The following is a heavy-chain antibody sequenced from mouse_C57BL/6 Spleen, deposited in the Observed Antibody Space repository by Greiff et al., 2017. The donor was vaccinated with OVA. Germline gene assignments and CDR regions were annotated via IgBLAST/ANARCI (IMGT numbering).Heavy chain of an antibody. V-gene: IGHV5-6*02. D-gene: IGHD1-1*01. J-gene: IGHJ2*01. CDR3: ARRGGITTVEGVFDY. Sequence: EVMLVESGGDLVKPGGSLKLSCAASGFTFSSYGMSWVRQTPDKRLEWVATISSGGSYTYYPDSVKGRFTISRDNAKNTLYLQMSSLKSEDTAMYYCARRGGITTVEGVFDYWGQGTTLTVSS. CDR2: ISSGGSYT. CDR1: GFTFSSYG.